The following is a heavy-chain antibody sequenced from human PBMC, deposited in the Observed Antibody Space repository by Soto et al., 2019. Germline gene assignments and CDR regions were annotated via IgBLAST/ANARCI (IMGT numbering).Heavy chain of an antibody. V-gene: IGHV4-39*01. J-gene: IGHJ6*02. D-gene: IGHD4-17*01. CDR1: GGSISSSSYS. CDR3: ARAEGGYGLYYYYGMDV. CDR2: MYYSGST. Sequence: PSETLSLTCTVSGGSISSSSYSWGWIRQPPETGLEWIGSMYYSGSTYYNPSLKSRVTISVDTSKNLFSLKLSSVTAADTAVYYCARAEGGYGLYYYYGMDVWGQGTTVTVS.